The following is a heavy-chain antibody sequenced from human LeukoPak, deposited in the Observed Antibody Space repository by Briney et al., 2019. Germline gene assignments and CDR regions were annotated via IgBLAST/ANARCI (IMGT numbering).Heavy chain of an antibody. CDR1: GYNFSNNW. D-gene: IGHD3-22*01. CDR3: ARRLGSAYSYCFDY. V-gene: IGHV5-51*01. Sequence: GESLKISCQGSGYNFSNNWIGWVRQMPGKGLEWMGIIYPGDSDTRYSPSFQGQVTISVDKSTSTAYLQWSSLKASDTAMYYCARRLGSAYSYCFDYWGQGTLVTVSS. CDR2: IYPGDSDT. J-gene: IGHJ4*02.